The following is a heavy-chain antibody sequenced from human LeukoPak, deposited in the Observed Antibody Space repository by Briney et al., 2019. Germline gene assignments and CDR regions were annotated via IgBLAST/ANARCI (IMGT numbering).Heavy chain of an antibody. CDR3: ARDQEGFDY. CDR2: IYPRDGST. CDR1: GYTFTSNY. V-gene: IGHV1-46*01. J-gene: IGHJ4*02. Sequence: ASVKVSCKASGYTFTSNYIHWVRQAPGQGLEWMGMIYPRDGSTSYAQKFQGRVTVTRDTSTSTVHMELSGMRSEDTAVYYCARDQEGFDYWGQGTLVTVSS.